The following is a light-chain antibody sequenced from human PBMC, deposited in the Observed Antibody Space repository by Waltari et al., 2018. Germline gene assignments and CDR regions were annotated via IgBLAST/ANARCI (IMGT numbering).Light chain of an antibody. CDR1: SSNIGSNY. CDR2: SNN. CDR3: AAWDDSLSGVV. V-gene: IGLV1-47*02. Sequence: QSVLTQPPSASGTPGQRVTISCSGSSSNIGSNYVYWYQQLPGTAPKLLLYSNNHRPSGVPDRFSGSKSGTSASLAISGLRSEEEADYYCAAWDDSLSGVVFGGGTKLTVL. J-gene: IGLJ2*01.